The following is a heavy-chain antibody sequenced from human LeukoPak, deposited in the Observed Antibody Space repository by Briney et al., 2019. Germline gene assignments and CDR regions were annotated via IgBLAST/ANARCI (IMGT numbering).Heavy chain of an antibody. CDR1: GGSTNSFY. V-gene: IGHV4-59*01. CDR2: IYYSGST. J-gene: IGHJ6*04. CDR3: ARLARVSLIRGVTGYHSLDV. Sequence: PSETLSLTCTVSGGSTNSFYWSWIRQPPGGGLEWIGYIYYSGSTNYNPSLKSRVTIPVDTSKNQFSLKLSSVTAADTAVYYCARLARVSLIRGVTGYHSLDVWGKGTKVTVSS. D-gene: IGHD3-10*01.